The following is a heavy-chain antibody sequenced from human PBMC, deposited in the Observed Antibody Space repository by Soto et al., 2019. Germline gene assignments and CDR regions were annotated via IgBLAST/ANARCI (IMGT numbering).Heavy chain of an antibody. D-gene: IGHD2-15*01. J-gene: IGHJ4*02. CDR3: ASGDYCSGGSCPLKY. V-gene: IGHV1-3*01. CDR1: GYTFTSYA. Sequence: ASVEVSCKASGYTFTSYAMHWVRQAPGQRLEWMGWINAGNGNTKYSQKFQGRVTITRDTSASTAYMELSSLRSEDTAVYYCASGDYCSGGSCPLKYWGQGTLVTVSS. CDR2: INAGNGNT.